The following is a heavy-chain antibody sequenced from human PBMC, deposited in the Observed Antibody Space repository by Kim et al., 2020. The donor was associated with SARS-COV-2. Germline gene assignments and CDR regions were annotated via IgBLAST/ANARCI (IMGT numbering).Heavy chain of an antibody. CDR1: GFTFSSYA. V-gene: IGHV3-23*01. Sequence: GGSLRLSCTASGFTFSSYAMSWVRQAPGKGLEWVSAISGSGGSTYYADSLKGRFTISRDNSKNTLYLQMNSLRAEDTAVYYCAKDRTTMLVVVINTGYYYGMDVWGQGTLVTVSS. J-gene: IGHJ6*02. CDR3: AKDRTTMLVVVINTGYYYGMDV. D-gene: IGHD3-22*01. CDR2: ISGSGGST.